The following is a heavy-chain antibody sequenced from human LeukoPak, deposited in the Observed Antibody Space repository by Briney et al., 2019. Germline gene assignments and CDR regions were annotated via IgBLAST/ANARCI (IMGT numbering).Heavy chain of an antibody. CDR2: ISSGGTDT. D-gene: IGHD5-12*01. J-gene: IGHJ3*02. V-gene: IGHV3-23*01. Sequence: QSGGSLRLSCAASGFTFSTYPISWVRQAPGKGLEWVSAISSGGTDTYYADSVKGRFTISRDNSKNTLYLQMNSLRAEDTAVYYCVKDSVRGYSGYGNDGFEIWGQGTMVTVSS. CDR1: GFTFSTYP. CDR3: VKDSVRGYSGYGNDGFEI.